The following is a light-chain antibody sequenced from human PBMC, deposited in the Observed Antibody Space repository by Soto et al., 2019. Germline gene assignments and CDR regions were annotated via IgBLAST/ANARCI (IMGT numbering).Light chain of an antibody. Sequence: EIVLTQSRGTLSLSPGERATLSCRASQSVSSSYLAWYQQKPGQAPRLLINGASSRATGIPDRFSGSGSGTDFTLTISRLEPEDFAVYYCQQYGSSPPITFGQGTRLEIK. CDR1: QSVSSSY. J-gene: IGKJ5*01. V-gene: IGKV3-20*01. CDR2: GAS. CDR3: QQYGSSPPIT.